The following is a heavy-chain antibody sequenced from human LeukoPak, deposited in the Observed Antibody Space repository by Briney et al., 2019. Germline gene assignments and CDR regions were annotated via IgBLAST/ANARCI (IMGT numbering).Heavy chain of an antibody. D-gene: IGHD3-10*01. CDR3: AKDMKGSGRGALVDP. CDR2: ISWDSGSI. Sequence: GGSLRLSCAASGFTFDDYAMHWVRQAPGKGLEWVSGISWDSGSIGYADSVKGRFTISRDNAKNSLYLQMNSLRAEDTALYYCAKDMKGSGRGALVDPWGQGTLVTVSS. V-gene: IGHV3-9*01. J-gene: IGHJ5*02. CDR1: GFTFDDYA.